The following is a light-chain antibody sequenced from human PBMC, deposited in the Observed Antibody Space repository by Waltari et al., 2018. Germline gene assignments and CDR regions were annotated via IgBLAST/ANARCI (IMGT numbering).Light chain of an antibody. CDR3: QQRRDWPLT. CDR2: DAS. V-gene: IGKV3-11*01. J-gene: IGKJ3*01. Sequence: ETVLTQSPATVSLSPGERATLSCRASQSVNSYLAWYQQKPGQAPRLLIYDASNTATGIPARFSGSGSGTDFTLTISSLEPEDFAVYYCQQRRDWPLTFGPGTKVDIK. CDR1: QSVNSY.